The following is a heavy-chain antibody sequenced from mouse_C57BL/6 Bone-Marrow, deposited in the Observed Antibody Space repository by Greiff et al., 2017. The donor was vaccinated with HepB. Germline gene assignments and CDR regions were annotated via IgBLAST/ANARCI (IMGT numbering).Heavy chain of an antibody. CDR2: ISSGGSSI. J-gene: IGHJ1*03. CDR1: GFTFSDYG. Sequence: EVKLVESGGGLVKPGGSLKLSCAASGFTFSDYGMHWVRQAPEKGLEWVAYISSGGSSIYYADTVKGRFTISRDNAKNTLFLQMNSLRSEDTAMYYCARCYYGSSYLYFDVWGTGTTVTVSS. D-gene: IGHD1-1*01. V-gene: IGHV5-17*01. CDR3: ARCYYGSSYLYFDV.